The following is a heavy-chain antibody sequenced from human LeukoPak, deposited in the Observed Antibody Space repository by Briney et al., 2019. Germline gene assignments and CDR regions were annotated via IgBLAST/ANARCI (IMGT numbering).Heavy chain of an antibody. D-gene: IGHD1-26*01. V-gene: IGHV4-59*08. CDR2: IYYSGST. Sequence: SETLSLTCTVSGGSISSYYWSWIRQPPGKGLEWIGYIYYSGSTNYNPSLKSRVTISVDTSKNQFSLKLSSVTAADTAVYYCARFVVGAPDYWGQGTLVTVSS. CDR3: ARFVVGAPDY. CDR1: GGSISSYY. J-gene: IGHJ4*02.